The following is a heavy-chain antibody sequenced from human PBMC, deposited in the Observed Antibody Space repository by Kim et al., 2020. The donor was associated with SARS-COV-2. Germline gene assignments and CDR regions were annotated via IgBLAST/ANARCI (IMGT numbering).Heavy chain of an antibody. CDR3: ARPSYDSSGYYFDY. Sequence: TPSPKSRVTISVDPSKNQFSLTLSSVTAADTAVYYCARPSYDSSGYYFDYWGQGTLVTVSS. V-gene: IGHV4-39*01. D-gene: IGHD3-22*01. J-gene: IGHJ4*02.